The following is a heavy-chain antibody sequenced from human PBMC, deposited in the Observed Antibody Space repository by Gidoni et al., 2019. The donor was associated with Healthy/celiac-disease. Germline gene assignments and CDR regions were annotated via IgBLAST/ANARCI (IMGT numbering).Heavy chain of an antibody. J-gene: IGHJ4*02. Sequence: QVQLQQWGAGLLKPSETLSLTCAVYGGSFSGYYWSWIRQPPGKGLEWIGEINHSGSTNYNPSLKSRVTISVDTSKNQFSLKLSSVTAADTAVYYCARVGYYGGNSCDYWGQGTLVTVSS. V-gene: IGHV4-34*01. CDR2: INHSGST. CDR1: GGSFSGYY. D-gene: IGHD4-17*01. CDR3: ARVGYYGGNSCDY.